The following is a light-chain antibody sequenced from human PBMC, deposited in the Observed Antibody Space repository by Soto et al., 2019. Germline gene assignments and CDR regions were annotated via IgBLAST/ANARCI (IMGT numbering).Light chain of an antibody. CDR1: SSDVGGYNY. V-gene: IGLV2-8*01. Sequence: QSALTQPPSASGSPGQSVTISCTGTSSDVGGYNYVSWYQQHPGKAPQLIIFEGNKRPSRVSDRFSGSMSANMASLTISGLQAEDEAEYYCCSYTDGSSLVFGGGTQLTVL. CDR2: EGN. J-gene: IGLJ3*02. CDR3: CSYTDGSSLV.